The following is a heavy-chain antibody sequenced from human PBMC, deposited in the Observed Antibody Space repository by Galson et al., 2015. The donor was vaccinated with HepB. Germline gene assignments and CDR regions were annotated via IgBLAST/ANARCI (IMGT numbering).Heavy chain of an antibody. CDR2: ISAYNGNT. V-gene: IGHV1-18*04. J-gene: IGHJ3*02. CDR1: GYTFTSYG. D-gene: IGHD2-15*01. Sequence: SVKVSCKASGYTFTSYGISWVRQAPGQGLEWMGWISAYNGNTNYAQKLQGRVTMTTDTSTSTAYMELRSLRSDDTAVYYCARDRGYCSGGSCYTRGAFDIWGQGTMVTVSS. CDR3: ARDRGYCSGGSCYTRGAFDI.